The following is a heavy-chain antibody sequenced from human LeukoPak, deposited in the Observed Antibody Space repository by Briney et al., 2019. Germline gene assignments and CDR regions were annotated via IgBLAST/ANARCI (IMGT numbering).Heavy chain of an antibody. V-gene: IGHV3-30-3*01. CDR1: GFTFSTYA. CDR3: ARAGCSSTSCYLFDI. Sequence: GGSLRLSCAASGFTFSTYAMHWVRQAPGKGLEWVAVISYDGNNKDYADSVKGRFTISRDNSKITLYLQMNSLRAEDTAVYYCARAGCSSTSCYLFDIWGQGTMVTVSS. J-gene: IGHJ3*02. CDR2: ISYDGNNK. D-gene: IGHD2-2*01.